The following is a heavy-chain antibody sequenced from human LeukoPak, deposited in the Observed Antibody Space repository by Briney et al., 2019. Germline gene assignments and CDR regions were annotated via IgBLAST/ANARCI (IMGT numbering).Heavy chain of an antibody. V-gene: IGHV4-59*01. D-gene: IGHD2-2*01. CDR1: GGSINSYY. J-gene: IGHJ6*03. CDR3: ARWYCSSNTCYHMDV. Sequence: SETLSPTCTVSGGSINSYYWSWIRQPPGEGLEWIGYIYYSGSSSYNPSLKSRVTMSVDTSKNQLSLKLSSVTAADTAVYYCARWYCSSNTCYHMDVWGKGTTVTVSS. CDR2: IYYSGSS.